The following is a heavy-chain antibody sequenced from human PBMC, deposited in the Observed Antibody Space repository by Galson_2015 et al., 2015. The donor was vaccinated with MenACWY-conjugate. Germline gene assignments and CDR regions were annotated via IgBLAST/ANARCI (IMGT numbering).Heavy chain of an antibody. CDR1: GITFSSAW. D-gene: IGHD1-26*01. CDR3: TTDLRWDGGDY. CDR2: IKGTTIGGTT. Sequence: SLRLSCSVSGITFSSAWLNWVRPAPGKGLGWIGRIKGTTIGGTTDYGAPVRGRFTISRDDSKNTIYLQMNSLQSDDTAVYYCTTDLRWDGGDYWGQGTLVAVST. J-gene: IGHJ4*02. V-gene: IGHV3-15*01.